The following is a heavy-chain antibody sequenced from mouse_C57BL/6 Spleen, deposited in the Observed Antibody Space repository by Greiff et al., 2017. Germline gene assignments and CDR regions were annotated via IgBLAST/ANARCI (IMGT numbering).Heavy chain of an antibody. Sequence: EVNVVESGGGLVKPGGSLKLSCAASGFTFSSYAMSWVRQTPEKRLEWVATISDGGSYTYYPDNVKGRFTISRDNAKNNLYLQMSHLKSEDTAMYYCARDRDSYGNYVYWYFDVWGTGTTVTVSS. V-gene: IGHV5-4*01. CDR3: ARDRDSYGNYVYWYFDV. J-gene: IGHJ1*03. D-gene: IGHD2-1*01. CDR1: GFTFSSYA. CDR2: ISDGGSYT.